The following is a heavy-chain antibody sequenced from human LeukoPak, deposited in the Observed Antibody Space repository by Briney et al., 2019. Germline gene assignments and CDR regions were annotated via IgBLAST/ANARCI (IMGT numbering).Heavy chain of an antibody. CDR3: ARGGGYPRRYYYYYYYMDV. J-gene: IGHJ6*03. CDR2: IYHSGST. Sequence: YPSETLSLTCAVSGYSISSGYYWGWIRQPPGKGLEWIGSIYHSGSTYYNPSLKSRVTISVDTSKNQFSLKLSSVTAADTAVYYCARGGGYPRRYYYYYYYMDVWGKGTTVTVSS. CDR1: GYSISSGYY. D-gene: IGHD5-12*01. V-gene: IGHV4-38-2*01.